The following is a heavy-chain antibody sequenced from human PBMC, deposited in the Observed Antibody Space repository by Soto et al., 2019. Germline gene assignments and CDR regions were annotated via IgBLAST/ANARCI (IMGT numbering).Heavy chain of an antibody. CDR2: IWYDGSNK. Sequence: GGSLRLSCAASGFTFSSYGMHWVRQAPGKGLEWVAVIWYDGSNKYYADSVKGRFTISRDNSKNTLYLQMNSRRAEDTAVYYCARDRELSLSFWFDPWGQGTLVTVSS. J-gene: IGHJ5*02. D-gene: IGHD3-16*02. V-gene: IGHV3-33*01. CDR1: GFTFSSYG. CDR3: ARDRELSLSFWFDP.